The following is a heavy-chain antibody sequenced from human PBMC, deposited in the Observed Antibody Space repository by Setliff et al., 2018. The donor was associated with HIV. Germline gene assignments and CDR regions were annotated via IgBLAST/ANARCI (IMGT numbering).Heavy chain of an antibody. Sequence: QLGGSLRLSCAASGFTFSDYYMDWVRQAPGKGLEWVGRTRNKANTYTTKYAASVKGRFTISRDDSKNSLYLQMNSLRAEDTAVYYCAKTLPTLYPPHDYYFAMDVWGQGTTVTVSS. CDR3: AKTLPTLYPPHDYYFAMDV. V-gene: IGHV3-72*01. CDR1: GFTFSDYY. J-gene: IGHJ6*02. D-gene: IGHD2-15*01. CDR2: TRNKANTYTT.